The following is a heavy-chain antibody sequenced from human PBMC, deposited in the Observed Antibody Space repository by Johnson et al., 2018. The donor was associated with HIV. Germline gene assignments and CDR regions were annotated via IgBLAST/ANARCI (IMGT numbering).Heavy chain of an antibody. CDR1: GFTFSSYA. D-gene: IGHD3-22*01. Sequence: QVQLVESGGGVVQPGRSLRLSCAASGFTFSSYAMPWVRQAPGKGLAWVAVISHDRHNTYYAHSVKARFNISRDNSKTTLYLQMNSLRAEDTAVYYCARVVVITYHEAFDIWGQGTMVTVSS. J-gene: IGHJ3*02. CDR2: ISHDRHNT. CDR3: ARVVVITYHEAFDI. V-gene: IGHV3-30*14.